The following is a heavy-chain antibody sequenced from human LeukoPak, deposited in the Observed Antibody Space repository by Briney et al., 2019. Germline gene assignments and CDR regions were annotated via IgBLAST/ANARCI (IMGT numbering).Heavy chain of an antibody. CDR1: GFTVSSNY. J-gene: IGHJ3*01. CDR2: IYSGGST. D-gene: IGHD2-2*01. CDR3: ARDGGVVVPSAPAVFDV. V-gene: IGHV3-66*01. Sequence: GGSLRLSCAASGFTVSSNYMSWVRQAPGKGLEWVSVIYSGGSTYYADSVKGRFTISRDNSKNTLYLQMNSLRAEDTAVYYCARDGGVVVPSAPAVFDVWGQGTMVTVSS.